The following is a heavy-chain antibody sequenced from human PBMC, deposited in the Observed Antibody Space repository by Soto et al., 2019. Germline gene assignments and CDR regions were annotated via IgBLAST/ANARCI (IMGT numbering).Heavy chain of an antibody. V-gene: IGHV1-69*13. CDR1: GGTFSSYA. J-gene: IGHJ4*02. D-gene: IGHD3-22*01. CDR3: ARDHYDSSGVGGYYFDY. CDR2: IIPIFGTA. Sequence: GASVKVSCKASGGTFSSYAISWVRQAPGQGLEWMGGIIPIFGTANYAQKFQGRVTITADESTSTAYMELSSLRSEDTAVYYCARDHYDSSGVGGYYFDYWGQGTLVTVSS.